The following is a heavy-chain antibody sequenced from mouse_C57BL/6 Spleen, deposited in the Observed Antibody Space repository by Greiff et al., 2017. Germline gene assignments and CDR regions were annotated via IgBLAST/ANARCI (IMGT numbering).Heavy chain of an antibody. CDR3: TTGLRRNY. J-gene: IGHJ2*01. D-gene: IGHD2-2*01. CDR1: GFNIKDDY. CDR2: IDPENGDT. Sequence: VQLKQSGAELVRPGASVKLSCTASGFNIKDDYMHWVKQRPEQGLEWIGWIDPENGDTESASKFQGKATITADTSSHTAYLQLSSLTSEDTAVYYCTTGLRRNYWGQGTTLTVSS. V-gene: IGHV14-4*01.